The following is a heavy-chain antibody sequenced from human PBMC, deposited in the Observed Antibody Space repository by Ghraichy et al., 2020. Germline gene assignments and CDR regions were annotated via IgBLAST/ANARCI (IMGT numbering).Heavy chain of an antibody. CDR2: INPNSGFT. CDR1: GYTFTGYF. V-gene: IGHV1-2*02. Sequence: ASVKVSCKASGYTFTGYFIHWVRQAPGQGLQWMGWINPNSGFTTSAQTFQGRVTMTRDTSINTTYLELSSLRSDDTAIYYCTRGRLQGYFDIWGRGALVTVSS. J-gene: IGHJ2*01. CDR3: TRGRLQGYFDI.